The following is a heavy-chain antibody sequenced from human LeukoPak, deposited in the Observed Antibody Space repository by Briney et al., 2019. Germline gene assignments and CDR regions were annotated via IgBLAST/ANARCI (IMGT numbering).Heavy chain of an antibody. D-gene: IGHD5-12*01. CDR3: ATFSGKSPNFDY. V-gene: IGHV1-46*01. CDR1: GYTFISYY. CDR2: INPSGGST. J-gene: IGHJ4*02. Sequence: ASVKVSCKASGYTFISYYMHWVRQAPGQGLEWMGRINPSGGSTTYVQKFQGRVTMTRDTSTSTVYMELSSLRSEDTAVYYCATFSGKSPNFDYWGQGTLVTVSS.